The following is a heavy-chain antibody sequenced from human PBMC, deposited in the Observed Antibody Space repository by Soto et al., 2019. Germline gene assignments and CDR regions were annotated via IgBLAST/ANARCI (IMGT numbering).Heavy chain of an antibody. Sequence: QVQLVQSGAEVKKPGSSVKVSCKASGGTFSSYTISWVRQAPGQGLEWMGRIIPILGIANYAQKFQGRVTITADKSTCTPYMELSSLRSEYTAVYYCARSSTSFHGVFYYYCMDVWGQGTTVTVSS. D-gene: IGHD2-2*01. CDR1: GGTFSSYT. CDR2: IIPILGIA. CDR3: ARSSTSFHGVFYYYCMDV. J-gene: IGHJ6*02. V-gene: IGHV1-69*02.